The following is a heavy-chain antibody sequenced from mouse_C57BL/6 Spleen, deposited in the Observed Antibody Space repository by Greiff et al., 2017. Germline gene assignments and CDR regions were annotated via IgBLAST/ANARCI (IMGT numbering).Heavy chain of an antibody. J-gene: IGHJ1*03. CDR2: IYWDDDK. V-gene: IGHV8-12*01. CDR3: SRRARTGTYWYFDV. CDR1: GFSLSTSGMG. Sequence: QVQLQQSGPGILQSSQTLSLTCSFSGFSLSTSGMGVSWIRQPSGKGLEWLAHIYWDDDKRYNPSLKSRLTISKDTSRNQVFLKITSVDTADTATYYCSRRARTGTYWYFDVWGTGTTVTVSS. D-gene: IGHD4-1*01.